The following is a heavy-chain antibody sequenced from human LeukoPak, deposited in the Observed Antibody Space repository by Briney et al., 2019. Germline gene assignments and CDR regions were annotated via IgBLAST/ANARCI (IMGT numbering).Heavy chain of an antibody. V-gene: IGHV3-74*01. Sequence: KSGGSLRLSCAASGFTFSSYWMHWVRQAPGKGLVWVSRINTDGSTTNYADSVKGRFTISRDNAKDTLYLQMNSLRGEDTAVYYCARDRQYGMDVWGQGTTVTVSS. J-gene: IGHJ6*02. CDR1: GFTFSSYW. CDR3: ARDRQYGMDV. CDR2: INTDGSTT.